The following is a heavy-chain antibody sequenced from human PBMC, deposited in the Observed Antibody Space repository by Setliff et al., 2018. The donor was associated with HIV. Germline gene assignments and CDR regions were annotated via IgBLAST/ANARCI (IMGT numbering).Heavy chain of an antibody. V-gene: IGHV4-39*07. CDR2: IDHSGST. D-gene: IGHD3-16*02. J-gene: IGHJ3*01. Sequence: PSETLSLTCSVSGGSIISGSYYWSWIRQPPGKGLEWIGEIDHSGSTNYNASLKSRVTVSIDTSKNQFSLRLSSMTAADTAVYYCARGRDYVLGNYHYTSGGAFDVWGQGTTVTVSS. CDR1: GGSIISGSYY. CDR3: ARGRDYVLGNYHYTSGGAFDV.